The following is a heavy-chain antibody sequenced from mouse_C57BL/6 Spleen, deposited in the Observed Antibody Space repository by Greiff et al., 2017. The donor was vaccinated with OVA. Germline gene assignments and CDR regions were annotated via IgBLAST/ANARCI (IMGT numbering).Heavy chain of an antibody. Sequence: EVMLVESGGGLVQPGGSLSLSCAASGFTFTDYYMSWVRQPPGKALEWLGFIRNKANGYTTEYSASVKGRFTISRDNSQSILYLQKNALRAEDSATYDCARYNPNWDPDAMDYWGQGTSVTVSS. CDR1: GFTFTDYY. D-gene: IGHD4-1*01. CDR3: ARYNPNWDPDAMDY. J-gene: IGHJ4*01. V-gene: IGHV7-3*01. CDR2: IRNKANGYTT.